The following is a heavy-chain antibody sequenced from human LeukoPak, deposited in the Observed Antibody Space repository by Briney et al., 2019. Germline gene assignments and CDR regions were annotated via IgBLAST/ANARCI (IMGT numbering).Heavy chain of an antibody. D-gene: IGHD1-7*01. J-gene: IGHJ5*02. V-gene: IGHV4-59*12. CDR1: GGSISSYY. CDR2: IYYSGST. Sequence: PSETLSLTCTVSGGSISSYYWSWIRQPPGKGLEWIGYIYYSGSTNYNPSLKSRVTISVDTSKNQFSLKLSSVTAADTAVYYCARDNWNYFDPWGQGTLVTVSS. CDR3: ARDNWNYFDP.